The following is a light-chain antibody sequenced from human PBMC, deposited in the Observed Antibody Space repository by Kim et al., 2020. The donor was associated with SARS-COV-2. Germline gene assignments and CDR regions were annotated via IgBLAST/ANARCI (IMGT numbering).Light chain of an antibody. CDR1: QSVGRN. J-gene: IGKJ3*01. CDR2: GAS. CDR3: QQYNNWPPLT. Sequence: SPGDSATLSCRASQSVGRNLAWYQQKPGQAPRLVIYGASTRATGVPARFSGSGYGTEFTLTISSLQSEDFAVYYCQQYNNWPPLTFGPWTKVDIK. V-gene: IGKV3-15*01.